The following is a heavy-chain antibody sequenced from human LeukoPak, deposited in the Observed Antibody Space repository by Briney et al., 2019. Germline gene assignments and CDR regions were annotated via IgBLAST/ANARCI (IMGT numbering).Heavy chain of an antibody. CDR2: IYNSGST. CDR1: GGSISSYY. V-gene: IGHV4-59*01. CDR3: ARVSRPGMDV. Sequence: SETLSLTCTVSGGSISSYYWSWIRQPAGKGLEWIGYIYNSGSTNYNPSLKSRVTISVDTSKNQFSLKLSSVTAADTAVYYCARVSRPGMDVWGQGTTVTVSS. J-gene: IGHJ6*02.